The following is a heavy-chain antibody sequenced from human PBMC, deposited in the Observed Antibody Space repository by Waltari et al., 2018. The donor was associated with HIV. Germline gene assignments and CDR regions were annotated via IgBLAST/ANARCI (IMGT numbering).Heavy chain of an antibody. Sequence: AQLQQWGAGLLKPPETLSLSCAVYGGSLSGYYWSWIRQPPGKGLEWIGEINHSGRTNYNPSLKSRVAISIDTSKNQFSLKLRSVTAADTAMYYSTRLEVGRGDYWGQGTLVTVSS. D-gene: IGHD1-26*01. J-gene: IGHJ4*02. CDR3: TRLEVGRGDY. CDR2: INHSGRT. CDR1: GGSLSGYY. V-gene: IGHV4-34*01.